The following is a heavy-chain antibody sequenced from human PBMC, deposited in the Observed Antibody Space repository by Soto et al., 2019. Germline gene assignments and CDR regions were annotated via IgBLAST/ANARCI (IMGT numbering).Heavy chain of an antibody. CDR2: ISYDGSNK. J-gene: IGHJ4*02. D-gene: IGHD5-12*01. CDR1: GFTFSSYA. V-gene: IGHV3-30-3*01. Sequence: QVQLVESGGGVVQPGRSLRLSCAASGFTFSSYAMHWVRQAPGKGLEWVAVISYDGSNKYYADSVKGRFTISRDNSKNTLYLQMNGLRAEDTAVYYCARALGRDGYNDFDYWGQGTLVTVSS. CDR3: ARALGRDGYNDFDY.